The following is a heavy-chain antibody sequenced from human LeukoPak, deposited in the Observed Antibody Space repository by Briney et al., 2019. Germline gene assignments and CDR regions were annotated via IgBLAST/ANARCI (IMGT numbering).Heavy chain of an antibody. CDR1: GYRFTDYW. J-gene: IGHJ4*02. D-gene: IGHD5-24*01. Sequence: GESLKISCQGSGYRFTDYWIAWVRQMPGKGLEWMGIIYPGDSDTRYSPSFQGQVTISADKSISTAYLQWSSLKASDTAMYYCARQEEMATIQAFDYWGQGTLVTVSS. CDR2: IYPGDSDT. CDR3: ARQEEMATIQAFDY. V-gene: IGHV5-51*01.